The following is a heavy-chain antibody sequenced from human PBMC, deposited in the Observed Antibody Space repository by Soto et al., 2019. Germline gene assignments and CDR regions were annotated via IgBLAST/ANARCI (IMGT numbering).Heavy chain of an antibody. V-gene: IGHV3-72*01. Sequence: GGSLRLSCVASVFTFSDHYMDWFRQAPGKGLEWVGRTRNKANGYTTEYAASVKGRFIISRDDSKNSLYLQMNSLKTKDTAVYYCARELMTTVTFFDFWGQGTLVTVSS. D-gene: IGHD4-17*01. CDR3: ARELMTTVTFFDF. CDR1: VFTFSDHY. CDR2: TRNKANGYTT. J-gene: IGHJ4*02.